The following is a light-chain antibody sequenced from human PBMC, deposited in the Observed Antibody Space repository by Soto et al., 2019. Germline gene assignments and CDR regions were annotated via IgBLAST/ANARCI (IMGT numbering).Light chain of an antibody. Sequence: ALTQPRSVSGSPGQSVTISCTGTSSDVGGYNYVSWYQQHPGKAPKLMIYDVSKRPSGVPDRFSGSNSGNTASLTISGLQAEDEADYYCCSYAGSYTFGVFGTGTKLTVL. CDR2: DVS. V-gene: IGLV2-11*01. CDR3: CSYAGSYTFGV. CDR1: SSDVGGYNY. J-gene: IGLJ1*01.